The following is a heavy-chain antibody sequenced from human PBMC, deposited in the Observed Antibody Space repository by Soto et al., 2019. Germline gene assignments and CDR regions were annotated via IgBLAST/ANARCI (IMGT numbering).Heavy chain of an antibody. CDR2: ISGSGGST. V-gene: IGHV3-23*01. CDR1: GFTFSSYA. D-gene: IGHD2-8*01. J-gene: IGHJ6*03. Sequence: EVQLLESGGGLVRPGGSLRLSCAASGFTFSSYAMSWVRQAPGKGLEWVSAISGSGGSTYYADSVKGRFIISRDNSKNTLYLQMNRLRAEDTAVYYCAKGNIVLMVYANMDVWGKGTTVTVSS. CDR3: AKGNIVLMVYANMDV.